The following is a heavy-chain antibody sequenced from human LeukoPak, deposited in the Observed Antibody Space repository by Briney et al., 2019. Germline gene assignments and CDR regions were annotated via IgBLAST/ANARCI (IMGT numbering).Heavy chain of an antibody. CDR3: ARARSGRLVFYRCAFDI. Sequence: PSETLSLTCAVYGGSFSGYYWSWIRQPPGKGLEWIGEINHSGSTNYNPSLKSRVTISVDTSKNQFSLKLSSVTAADTAVYYCARARSGRLVFYRCAFDIWGQGTMVTVSS. V-gene: IGHV4-34*01. J-gene: IGHJ3*02. CDR1: GGSFSGYY. CDR2: INHSGST. D-gene: IGHD6-19*01.